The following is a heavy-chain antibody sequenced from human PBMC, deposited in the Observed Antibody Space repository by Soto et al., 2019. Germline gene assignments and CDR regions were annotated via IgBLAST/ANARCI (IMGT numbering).Heavy chain of an antibody. Sequence: EVQLVESGGGLVQPGRSLRLSCAASGFTFDDYAMHWVRQAPGKGLEWVSGISWNSGSIGYADSVKGRFTISRDNAKNSLYLQMSSLRADDTAVYYCAKGLRLGDVYWYFDLWGRGTLVTVSS. CDR2: ISWNSGSI. D-gene: IGHD3-16*01. CDR3: AKGLRLGDVYWYFDL. J-gene: IGHJ2*01. V-gene: IGHV3-9*01. CDR1: GFTFDDYA.